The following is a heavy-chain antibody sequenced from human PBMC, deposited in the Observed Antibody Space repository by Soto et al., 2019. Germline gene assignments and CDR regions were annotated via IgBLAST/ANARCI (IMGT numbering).Heavy chain of an antibody. CDR1: GGSISSYY. Sequence: QVQLQESGPGLVKPSETLSLTCTVSGGSISSYYWSWIRQPPGKGLEWIGYIYYSGSTNYNPSLKGRVTISVDTSKNQFSLKLSSVTAADTAVYYCARHPYCGGDCYYDYWGQGTLVTVSS. CDR3: ARHPYCGGDCYYDY. V-gene: IGHV4-59*08. J-gene: IGHJ4*02. D-gene: IGHD2-21*02. CDR2: IYYSGST.